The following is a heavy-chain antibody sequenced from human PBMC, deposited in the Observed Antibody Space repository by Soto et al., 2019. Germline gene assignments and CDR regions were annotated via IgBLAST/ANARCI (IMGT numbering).Heavy chain of an antibody. CDR1: GFTVSSNY. J-gene: IGHJ6*02. V-gene: IGHV3-53*04. CDR2: IYSGGST. Sequence: GGSLRLSCAASGFTVSSNYMSWVRQAPGKGLEWVSVIYSGGSTYYADSVKGRFTISRHNSKNTLYLQMNSLRAEDTAVYYCAGRYDSSGYYYYYYYGMDVWGQGTTVTVSS. CDR3: AGRYDSSGYYYYYYYGMDV. D-gene: IGHD3-22*01.